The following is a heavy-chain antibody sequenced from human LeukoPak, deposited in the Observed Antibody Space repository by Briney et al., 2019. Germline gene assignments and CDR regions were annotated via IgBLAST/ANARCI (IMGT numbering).Heavy chain of an antibody. CDR1: GFTFSSYA. CDR2: ISNSGGST. V-gene: IGHV3-23*01. J-gene: IGHJ4*02. Sequence: GESLRLSCAASGFTFSSYAMTWVRQAPGKGLEWVSTISNSGGSTYCADSVKGRFTISRDSSKNTLYLQMSSLRAEDTAVYYCAKSPADYGDDIFDCWGQGTLVTVSS. CDR3: AKSPADYGDDIFDC. D-gene: IGHD4-17*01.